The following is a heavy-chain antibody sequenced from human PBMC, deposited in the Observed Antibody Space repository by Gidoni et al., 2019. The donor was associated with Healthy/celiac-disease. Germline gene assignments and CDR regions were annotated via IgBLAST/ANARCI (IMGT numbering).Heavy chain of an antibody. D-gene: IGHD6-13*01. V-gene: IGHV4-39*01. CDR1: GGSISSSSYY. J-gene: IGHJ4*02. Sequence: QLQLQASGPGLVKPSETLSLTCTVTGGSISSSSYYWGWIRQPPGKGLEWIGSIYYSGSTYYNPSLKSRVTISVDTSKNQFSLKLSSVTAADTAVYYCARGGIAAADVDYWGQGTLVTVSS. CDR2: IYYSGST. CDR3: ARGGIAAADVDY.